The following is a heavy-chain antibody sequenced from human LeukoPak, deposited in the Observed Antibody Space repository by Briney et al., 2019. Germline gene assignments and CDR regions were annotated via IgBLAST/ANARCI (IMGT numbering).Heavy chain of an antibody. Sequence: GGSLRLSCAASGFRIDDYSMHWVRQAPGKGLDWVSLISWDGGRTYYADSVKGRFTISRDNSKNSLYLQMNSLRTEDTAFYYCVKYSSSSDFDSWGQGTLVTVSP. J-gene: IGHJ4*02. CDR1: GFRIDDYS. CDR3: VKYSSSSDFDS. D-gene: IGHD6-6*01. CDR2: ISWDGGRT. V-gene: IGHV3-43*01.